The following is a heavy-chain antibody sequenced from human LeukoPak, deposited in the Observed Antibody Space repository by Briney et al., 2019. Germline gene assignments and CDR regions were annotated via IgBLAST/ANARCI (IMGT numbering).Heavy chain of an antibody. CDR1: GYTFTSYY. J-gene: IGHJ4*02. CDR3: ARGAYDSTGYYYFDY. Sequence: ASVKVSCKASGYTFTSYYMYWVRQAPGQGLEWMGIINPSGGSTSYAQKFQGRVTMTRDTSTSTVYMELSSLRSEDTAVYYCARGAYDSTGYYYFDYWGQGTLFTVSS. V-gene: IGHV1-46*01. CDR2: INPSGGST. D-gene: IGHD3-22*01.